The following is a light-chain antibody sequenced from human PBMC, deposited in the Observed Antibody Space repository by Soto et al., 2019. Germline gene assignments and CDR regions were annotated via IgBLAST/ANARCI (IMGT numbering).Light chain of an antibody. J-gene: IGKJ4*01. Sequence: ELVWTQSAGTLSLSPGERDAMYCVGGQSVSSNYLAWYQQKPGQAPTLLIYGASSRATGIQDRFSGSGSGTDFTITISRLEPEDFVVYSCQQYRSSPPLTFGGGTQVEIK. CDR1: QSVSSNY. CDR3: QQYRSSPPLT. V-gene: IGKV3-20*01. CDR2: GAS.